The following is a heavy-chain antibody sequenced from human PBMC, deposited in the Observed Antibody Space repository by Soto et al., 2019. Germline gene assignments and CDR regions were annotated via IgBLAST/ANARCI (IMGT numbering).Heavy chain of an antibody. CDR1: GYTFTQYD. Sequence: ASVKVSCKASGYTFTQYDIHWLRQAPGQSLEWVGWINTRYGNTEYSSKFQGRVTVNRDTSATTAYMELSGLGSEDTAVFYCARANDPITNYYAMEFWGQGTTVTVSS. D-gene: IGHD1-1*01. J-gene: IGHJ6*02. CDR3: ARANDPITNYYAMEF. V-gene: IGHV1-3*04. CDR2: INTRYGNT.